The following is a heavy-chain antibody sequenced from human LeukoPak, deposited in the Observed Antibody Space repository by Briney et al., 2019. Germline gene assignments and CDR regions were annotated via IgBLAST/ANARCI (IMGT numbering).Heavy chain of an antibody. CDR2: IKQDGSEK. D-gene: IGHD6-13*01. CDR3: ARGVGGSSSWYYFDY. J-gene: IGHJ4*02. Sequence: GGSLRLSCAASGFTFSSDWMSWVRQAPGKGLEWVANIKQDGSEKYYVDSVKGRFTISRDNAKNSLYLQMNSLRAEDTAVYYCARGVGGSSSWYYFDYWGQGTLVTVSS. CDR1: GFTFSSDW. V-gene: IGHV3-7*01.